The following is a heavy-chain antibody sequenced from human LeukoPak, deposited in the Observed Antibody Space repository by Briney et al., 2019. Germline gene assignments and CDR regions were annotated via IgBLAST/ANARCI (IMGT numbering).Heavy chain of an antibody. CDR3: ARARGDYYDSSGYYQDY. CDR2: INPNSGGT. Sequence: ASVKLSCKASGSTFTGYYMHWVRQAPGQGLEWMGWINPNSGGTNYAQKFQVRVTMTRDTSLSTAYMELSRLRSDDTAVYYCARARGDYYDSSGYYQDYWGQGTLVTVSS. J-gene: IGHJ4*02. V-gene: IGHV1-2*02. CDR1: GSTFTGYY. D-gene: IGHD3-22*01.